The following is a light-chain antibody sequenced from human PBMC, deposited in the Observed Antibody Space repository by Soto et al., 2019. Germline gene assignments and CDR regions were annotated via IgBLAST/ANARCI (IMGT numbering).Light chain of an antibody. CDR2: GAS. V-gene: IGKV3-20*01. CDR3: QQYGSSPYT. Sequence: EIVLTQSPGTLSLSPGERATLSCRASQSVSSSYLAWYQQKPGQAPRLLIYGASSRATGIPDRFSGSASGTDFTLTISSLEAEDFAVYYCQQYGSSPYTFGQGTKLEIK. J-gene: IGKJ2*01. CDR1: QSVSSSY.